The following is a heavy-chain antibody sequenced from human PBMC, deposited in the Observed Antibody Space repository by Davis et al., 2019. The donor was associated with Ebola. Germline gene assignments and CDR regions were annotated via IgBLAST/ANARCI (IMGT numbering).Heavy chain of an antibody. CDR1: GGSISSYY. V-gene: IGHV4-59*01. CDR2: IYYSGST. Sequence: SQTLSLTCAVSGGSISSYYWSWIRQPPGKGLEWIGYIYYSGSTNYNPSLKSRVTISVDTSKNQFSLKLSSVTAADTAVYYCARDRFWSGYYYYYYGMDVWGKGTTVTVSS. CDR3: ARDRFWSGYYYYYYGMDV. J-gene: IGHJ6*04. D-gene: IGHD3-3*01.